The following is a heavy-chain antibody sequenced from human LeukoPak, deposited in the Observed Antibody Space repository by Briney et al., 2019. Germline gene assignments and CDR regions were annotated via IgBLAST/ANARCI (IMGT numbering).Heavy chain of an antibody. V-gene: IGHV4-59*08. CDR1: GGSISSYY. D-gene: IGHD2-21*02. CDR3: ARRAYCGGDCAWFDP. CDR2: IYYSGST. J-gene: IGHJ5*02. Sequence: SETLSLTCPVSGGSISSYYWSWIRQPPGKGLEWIGYIYYSGSTNYNPSLKNRVTISVDTSKNQFSLKLSSVTAADTAVYYCARRAYCGGDCAWFDPWGQGTLVTVSS.